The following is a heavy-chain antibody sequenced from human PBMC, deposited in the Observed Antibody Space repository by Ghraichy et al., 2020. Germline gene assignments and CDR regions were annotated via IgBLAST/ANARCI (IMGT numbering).Heavy chain of an antibody. CDR1: GFTFSSYG. CDR3: AREKSYYYDSSGYDY. J-gene: IGHJ4*02. Sequence: GESLNISCAASGFTFSSYGMHWVRQAPGKGLEWVAVISYDGSNKYYADSVKGRFTISRDNSKNTLYLQMNSLRAEDTAVYYCAREKSYYYDSSGYDYWGQGTLVTVSS. D-gene: IGHD3-22*01. CDR2: ISYDGSNK. V-gene: IGHV3-30*03.